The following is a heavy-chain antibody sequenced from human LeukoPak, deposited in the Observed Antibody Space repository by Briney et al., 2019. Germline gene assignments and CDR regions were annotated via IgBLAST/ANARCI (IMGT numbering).Heavy chain of an antibody. D-gene: IGHD5-18*01. CDR3: ARVGVGRDTANWFDP. Sequence: SVKVSCKASGGTSSSYAISWVRQAPGQGLEWMGGIIPIFGTPNYAQKFQGRVTVTADESTSTAHMELSSLRSEDTAVYYCARVGVGRDTANWFDPWGQGTLVTVSS. CDR1: GGTSSSYA. CDR2: IIPIFGTP. V-gene: IGHV1-69*13. J-gene: IGHJ5*02.